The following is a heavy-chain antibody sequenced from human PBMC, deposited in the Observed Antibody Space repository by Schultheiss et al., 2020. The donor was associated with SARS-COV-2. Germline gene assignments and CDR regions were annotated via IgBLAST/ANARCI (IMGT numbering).Heavy chain of an antibody. CDR1: GFTFDDYA. J-gene: IGHJ4*02. Sequence: GGSLRLSCAASGFTFDDYAMHWVRQAPGKGLEWVSGIGTAGDTYYPGSVKGRFTISRENAKNSLYLQMNSLRAEDTAVYYCAREGAAAGGDYWGQGTLVTVSS. CDR2: IGTAGDT. D-gene: IGHD6-13*01. V-gene: IGHV3-13*01. CDR3: AREGAAAGGDY.